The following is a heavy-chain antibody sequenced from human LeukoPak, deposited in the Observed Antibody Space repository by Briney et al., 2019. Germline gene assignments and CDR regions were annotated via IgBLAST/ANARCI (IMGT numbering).Heavy chain of an antibody. V-gene: IGHV3-30-3*01. CDR1: GFTFSSYA. Sequence: GGSLRLSCAASGFTFSSYAMHWVRQAPGKGLEWVAVISYDGSNKYYADSVKGRFTISRDNSKNTLYLQMNSLRAEDTAVYYCARDPVGQGRYYFDYWGQGTLVTVSS. CDR3: ARDPVGQGRYYFDY. J-gene: IGHJ4*02. CDR2: ISYDGSNK.